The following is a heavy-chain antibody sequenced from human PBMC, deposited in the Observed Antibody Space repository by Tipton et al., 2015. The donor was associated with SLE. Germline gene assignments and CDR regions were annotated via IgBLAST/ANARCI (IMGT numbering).Heavy chain of an antibody. V-gene: IGHV4-34*01. CDR3: ARITIFGVVLFDY. Sequence: LRLSCAVYGGSFSGYYWSWVRQPPGKGLEWIGEINHSGSTNYNPSLKSRVTISVDTSKNQFSLKLSSVTAADTAVYYCARITIFGVVLFDYWGQGTPVTVSS. CDR2: INHSGST. D-gene: IGHD3-3*01. J-gene: IGHJ4*02. CDR1: GGSFSGYY.